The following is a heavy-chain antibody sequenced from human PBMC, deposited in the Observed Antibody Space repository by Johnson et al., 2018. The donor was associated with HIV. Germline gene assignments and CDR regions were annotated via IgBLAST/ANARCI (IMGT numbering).Heavy chain of an antibody. CDR2: ISSDGSNR. CDR1: GFTFSRYG. Sequence: QVQLVESGGGVVQPGRSLRLSCEGAGFTFSRYGMQWVRQAPGKGLERVGVISSDGSNRYYADSVKGRITIPRDNPKNTLFLQMNSLRAEDKAVYYCAKSIVVVLAGNNDDAFDIWGQGTMVTVSS. D-gene: IGHD2-21*01. J-gene: IGHJ3*02. V-gene: IGHV3-30*18. CDR3: AKSIVVVLAGNNDDAFDI.